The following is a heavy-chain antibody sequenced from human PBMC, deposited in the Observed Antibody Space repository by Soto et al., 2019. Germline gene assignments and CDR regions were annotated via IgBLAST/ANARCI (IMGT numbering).Heavy chain of an antibody. CDR1: GGSLSGSY. CDR2: IHHSGST. J-gene: IGHJ4*02. Sequence: QVQLQQWGAGLLKPSETLSLTCAVYGGSLSGSYWSWIRQPPGTGLEWSGEIHHSGSTYYNPSLKSRVTLAVDTSKNQFSLKLTSVTAADTAVYYCASPGYCSDDTCYPDYWGQGTLVTVSS. D-gene: IGHD2-15*01. V-gene: IGHV4-34*01. CDR3: ASPGYCSDDTCYPDY.